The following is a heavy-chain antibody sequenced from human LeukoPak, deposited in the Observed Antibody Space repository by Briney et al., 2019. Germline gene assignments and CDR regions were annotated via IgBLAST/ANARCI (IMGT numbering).Heavy chain of an antibody. CDR1: GYSFNTYG. J-gene: IGHJ4*02. V-gene: IGHV1-18*01. CDR3: ARGGQRFGELFDYFDY. CDR2: ISGYNSSA. Sequence: GASVKVSCKASGYSFNTYGISWVRQAPGQGLEWMGWISGYNSSANYAQKFQGRLTMTTDTSTSTAYMELRSLRPDDTAVYYCARGGQRFGELFDYFDYWGQGALVTVSS. D-gene: IGHD3-10*01.